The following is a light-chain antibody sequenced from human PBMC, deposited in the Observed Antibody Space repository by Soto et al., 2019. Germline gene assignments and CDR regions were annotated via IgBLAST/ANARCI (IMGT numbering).Light chain of an antibody. J-gene: IGKJ5*01. CDR3: RRRNVWPPVT. CDR1: QSVSSTY. Sequence: EIVLTQSPGTLSLSPGERATLSCRASQSVSSTYLAWYQHRPGQAPRLLIYGAFNRATGIPARFSGSGSGTDFTLTISSLEPEDSAVYYCRRRNVWPPVTFGQGTRLEIK. V-gene: IGKV3-11*01. CDR2: GAF.